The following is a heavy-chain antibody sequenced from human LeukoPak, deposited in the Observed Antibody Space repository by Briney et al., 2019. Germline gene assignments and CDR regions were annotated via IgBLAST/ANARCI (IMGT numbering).Heavy chain of an antibody. CDR3: ARGTGEYFDY. V-gene: IGHV4-59*01. CDR1: GGSISSYY. D-gene: IGHD3-10*01. J-gene: IGHJ4*02. Sequence: SETLSLTCTVSGGSISSYYWSWIRQPPGKGLEWIGYIYYSGSTNYNPSLKSRVTISVDTSKNQFSLKLSSVTAADTAVYYCARGTGEYFDYWGQRTLVTVSS. CDR2: IYYSGST.